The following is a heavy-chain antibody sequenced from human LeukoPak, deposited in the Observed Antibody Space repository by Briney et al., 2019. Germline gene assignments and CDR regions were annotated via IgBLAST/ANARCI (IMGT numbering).Heavy chain of an antibody. CDR3: VTLGATNFDY. V-gene: IGHV1-2*02. Sequence: GASVKVSCKASGYTFIDYYIHWVRQAPGQGLEFLGWISPDSGGTNYPQKFQGRVPLTRDTSISTAYMELSRLRSDDTAVYYCVTLGATNFDYWGQGTLVTVSS. J-gene: IGHJ4*02. D-gene: IGHD1-26*01. CDR2: ISPDSGGT. CDR1: GYTFIDYY.